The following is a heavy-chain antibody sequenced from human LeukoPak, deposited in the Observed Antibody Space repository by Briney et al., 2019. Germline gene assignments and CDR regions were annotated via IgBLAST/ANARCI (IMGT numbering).Heavy chain of an antibody. CDR2: IY. CDR1: GYSFTSYW. J-gene: IGHJ3*02. V-gene: IGHV5-51*01. Sequence: RGESLKISCKGSGYSFTSYWLGWVRQMPGKGLEWMGIIYSPSLQGQVTISADKSISTAYLQWSSLKASDTAMYYCASLSEGAFNIWGQGTMVTVSS. CDR3: ASLSEGAFNI.